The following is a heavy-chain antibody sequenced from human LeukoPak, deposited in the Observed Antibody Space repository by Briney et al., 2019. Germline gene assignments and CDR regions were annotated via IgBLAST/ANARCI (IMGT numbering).Heavy chain of an antibody. CDR1: GYTFTSYG. CDR2: MNPNSGNT. CDR3: ARGLALGYQLLDYYYYYYMDV. Sequence: ASVKVSCKASGYTFTSYGISWVRQATGQGLEWMGWMNPNSGNTGYAQKFQGRVTITRNTSISTAYMELSSLRSEDTAVYYCARGLALGYQLLDYYYYYYMDVWGKGTTVTVSS. V-gene: IGHV1-8*03. D-gene: IGHD2-2*01. J-gene: IGHJ6*03.